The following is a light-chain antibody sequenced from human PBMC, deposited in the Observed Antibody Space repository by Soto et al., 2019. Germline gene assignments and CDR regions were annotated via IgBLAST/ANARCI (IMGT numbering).Light chain of an antibody. CDR3: SSYRSSSIVV. V-gene: IGLV2-14*01. Sequence: QSVLTQPASVSGSPGQSITISCTGTSSDVGGYNYVSWYQQHLGKAPKLMIYEVSNRPSGVSNRFSGSKSGNTASLTISGLQAEDEADYYCSSYRSSSIVVFGGGTKLTVL. J-gene: IGLJ2*01. CDR2: EVS. CDR1: SSDVGGYNY.